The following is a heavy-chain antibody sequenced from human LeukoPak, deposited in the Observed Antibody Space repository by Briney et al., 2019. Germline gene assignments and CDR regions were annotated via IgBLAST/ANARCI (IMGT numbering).Heavy chain of an antibody. J-gene: IGHJ3*02. CDR3: ARPRVLGAFDI. V-gene: IGHV4-34*01. Sequence: SETLSLTCAVYGGSFSGYYWSWIRQPPGKGLEWIGSIYYSGSTYYNPSLKSRVTISVDTSKNQFSLKLSSVAAADTAVYYCARPRVLGAFDIWGQGTMVTVSS. CDR1: GGSFSGYY. CDR2: IYYSGST. D-gene: IGHD2-15*01.